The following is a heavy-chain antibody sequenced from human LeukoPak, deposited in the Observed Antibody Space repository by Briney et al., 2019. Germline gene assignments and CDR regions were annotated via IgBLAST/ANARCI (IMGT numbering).Heavy chain of an antibody. CDR2: TYNSGST. CDR1: GASINSYY. Sequence: SETLSLTCSVSGASINSYYWNWLRQPPGKGLEWIGNTYNSGSTNYNPSLKSRVTISLDTSKNQFSLKMSSVTAADTAVYYCAKDWELGYWGQGTLVTVSS. V-gene: IGHV4-59*01. D-gene: IGHD1-26*01. CDR3: AKDWELGY. J-gene: IGHJ4*02.